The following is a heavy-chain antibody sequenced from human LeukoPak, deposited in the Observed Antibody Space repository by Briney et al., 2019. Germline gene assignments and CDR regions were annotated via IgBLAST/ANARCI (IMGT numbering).Heavy chain of an antibody. D-gene: IGHD6-13*01. V-gene: IGHV3-64*01. CDR1: GFTLSSYS. CDR2: ISYNGGST. CDR3: ARVAAVGTAAFDI. J-gene: IGHJ3*02. Sequence: GGSLRLSCAASGFTLSSYSMHWVRQAPGKGLEYVSAISYNGGSTYYANSVKGRFTISRDSSKNTLYLQMGSLRTEDMAVYYCARVAAVGTAAFDIWGQGTMVTVSS.